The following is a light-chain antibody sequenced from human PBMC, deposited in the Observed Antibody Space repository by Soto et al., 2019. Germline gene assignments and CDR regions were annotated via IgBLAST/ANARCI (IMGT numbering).Light chain of an antibody. V-gene: IGLV2-14*01. CDR2: EVS. CDR3: SSYTSSSTLD. J-gene: IGLJ1*01. CDR1: GSDVGGYDY. Sequence: QSALTQPASVSGSPGQSITISCTGTGSDVGGYDYVSWYQQHPDKAPKLMVYEVSNRPSGVSNRFSGSKSGNTASLTISGLQAYDEADYYCSSYTSSSTLDFGTGTKVTVL.